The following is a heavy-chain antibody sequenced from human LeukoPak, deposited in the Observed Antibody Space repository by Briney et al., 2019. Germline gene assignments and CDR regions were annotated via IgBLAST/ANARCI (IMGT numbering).Heavy chain of an antibody. Sequence: GGSLRLSCAASGFTFSSYSMNWVRQAPGKGLEWVSSISSSSSYIYYADSVKGRFTISRDNAKNSLYLQMNSLRAEDTAVYYCARGATIFGVVTEFDYWGQGTLVTVSS. D-gene: IGHD3-3*01. CDR1: GFTFSSYS. CDR3: ARGATIFGVVTEFDY. J-gene: IGHJ4*02. V-gene: IGHV3-21*01. CDR2: ISSSSSYI.